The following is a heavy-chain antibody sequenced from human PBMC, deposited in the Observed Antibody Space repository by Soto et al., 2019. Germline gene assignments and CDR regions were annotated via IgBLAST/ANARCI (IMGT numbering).Heavy chain of an antibody. D-gene: IGHD3-3*01. CDR2: IYYNGST. Sequence: ASETLSLTCTVSGGSISSYYWSWIRQPPGKGLEWIGYIYYNGSTNYNPSLKSRVTISVDTSKNQFSLKLSSVTAADTAVYYCARGGGGITIFGVVTDNWFDPWGQGTLVTVSS. V-gene: IGHV4-59*01. J-gene: IGHJ5*02. CDR1: GGSISSYY. CDR3: ARGGGGITIFGVVTDNWFDP.